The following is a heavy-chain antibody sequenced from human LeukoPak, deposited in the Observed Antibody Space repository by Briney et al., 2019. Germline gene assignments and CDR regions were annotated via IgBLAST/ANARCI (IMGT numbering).Heavy chain of an antibody. CDR1: GGTFSSYA. J-gene: IGHJ6*03. V-gene: IGHV1-2*02. CDR2: INPNSGGT. CDR3: ARELRRTYMDV. Sequence: ASVKVFCKASGGTFSSYAISWVRQAPGQGLEWMGWINPNSGGTNYAQKFQGRVTMTRDTSISTAYMELSRLRSDDTAVYYCARELRRTYMDVWGKGTTVTVSS.